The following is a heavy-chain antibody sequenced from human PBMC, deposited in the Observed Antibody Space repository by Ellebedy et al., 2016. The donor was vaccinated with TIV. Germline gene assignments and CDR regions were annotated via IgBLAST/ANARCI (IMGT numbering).Heavy chain of an antibody. CDR3: ASDEGPDEYCSSVDCYESHFYMDV. D-gene: IGHD2/OR15-2a*01. V-gene: IGHV1-69*06. Sequence: ASVKVSCKASGGTFSSYAISWVRQAPGQGLEWMGRIIPIFGTANYAQKFQGRFTITADKSTRTAYMELSSLRSEDTAVYFCASDEGPDEYCSSVDCYESHFYMDVWGRGTTVTVSS. CDR2: IIPIFGTA. J-gene: IGHJ6*03. CDR1: GGTFSSYA.